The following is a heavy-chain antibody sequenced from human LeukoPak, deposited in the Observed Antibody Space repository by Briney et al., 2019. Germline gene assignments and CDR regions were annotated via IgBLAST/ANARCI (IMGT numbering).Heavy chain of an antibody. Sequence: GGSLRLSCAASGFTFSSYSINWVRQAPGKGLEWVSSISSSSSYIYYADSVKGRFTISRDNAKNSLYLQMNSLRAEDTAVYYCAREIEYCSGGSCYPGGYFDYWGQGTPVTVSS. CDR1: GFTFSSYS. D-gene: IGHD2-15*01. J-gene: IGHJ4*02. V-gene: IGHV3-21*01. CDR3: AREIEYCSGGSCYPGGYFDY. CDR2: ISSSSSYI.